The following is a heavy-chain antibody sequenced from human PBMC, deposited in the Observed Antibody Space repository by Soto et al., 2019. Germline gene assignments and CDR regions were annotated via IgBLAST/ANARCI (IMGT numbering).Heavy chain of an antibody. J-gene: IGHJ6*02. D-gene: IGHD3-16*01. CDR3: AREGAASYSYYYGTDV. Sequence: SETLSLTCTVSGGSISSGDSYWSWIRQSPGKGLEWIGYIDYSGSTYYNPSLKSRVTISVDTSKNQFSLKLNSVTAADTAVYYCAREGAASYSYYYGTDVWGQGTTVTV. CDR1: GGSISSGDSY. V-gene: IGHV4-30-4*01. CDR2: IDYSGST.